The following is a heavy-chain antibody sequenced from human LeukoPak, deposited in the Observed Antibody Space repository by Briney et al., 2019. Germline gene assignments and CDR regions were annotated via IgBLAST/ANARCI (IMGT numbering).Heavy chain of an antibody. CDR2: IYYSGST. Sequence: SETLSLTCTVSGGSISSYYWSWIRQPPGKGLEWIGYIYYSGSTNYNPSLKSRVTISVDTSKNQFSLELSSVTAADTAVYYCASSSSWYSSFGYFDYWGQGTLVTVSS. D-gene: IGHD6-13*01. V-gene: IGHV4-59*01. CDR1: GGSISSYY. J-gene: IGHJ4*02. CDR3: ASSSSWYSSFGYFDY.